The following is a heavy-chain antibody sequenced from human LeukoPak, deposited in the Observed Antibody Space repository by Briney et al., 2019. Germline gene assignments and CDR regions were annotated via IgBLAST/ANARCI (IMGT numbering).Heavy chain of an antibody. CDR3: ASDYKYAFDK. D-gene: IGHD5-24*01. CDR2: MGIDIGKT. Sequence: GGSLRLSCAASGFTFSDYSMNWVRQARGKGVEWISYMGIDIGKTNSADSEKRQINLSGDTAKNSLYLQMRSLGGEETAVYYCASDYKYAFDKWGQGTLGALSS. J-gene: IGHJ4*02. V-gene: IGHV3-48*01. CDR1: GFTFSDYS.